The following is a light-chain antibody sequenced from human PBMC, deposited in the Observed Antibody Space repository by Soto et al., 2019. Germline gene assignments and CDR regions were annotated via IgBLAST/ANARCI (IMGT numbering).Light chain of an antibody. Sequence: EIVLTQSPGTLSLSPGERATLSCRASQSVSSSYFAWYQQKPGQAPRLLIYGASSRATGIPNRFSGSGSGTDFTFNISSLEPEDFAVYYCQQYGSSSWTFGQGPKVEIK. J-gene: IGKJ1*01. V-gene: IGKV3-20*01. CDR1: QSVSSSY. CDR2: GAS. CDR3: QQYGSSSWT.